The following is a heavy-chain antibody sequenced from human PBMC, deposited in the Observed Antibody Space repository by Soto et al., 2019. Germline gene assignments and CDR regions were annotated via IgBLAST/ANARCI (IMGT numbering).Heavy chain of an antibody. CDR2: IHAGNGNT. CDR1: GYTFTKYA. V-gene: IGHV1-3*01. CDR3: ARSPRSGGNYYYAMDV. J-gene: IGHJ6*02. D-gene: IGHD3-3*01. Sequence: QVQLVQSGAEVKKPGASVKVSCKASGYTFTKYAMHWVRLAPGQRLEWMGWIHAGNGNTIYSQKFQGRVTITRDTSANTAYMELSSLGSEDTTVYYCARSPRSGGNYYYAMDVWGQGTTVTVSS.